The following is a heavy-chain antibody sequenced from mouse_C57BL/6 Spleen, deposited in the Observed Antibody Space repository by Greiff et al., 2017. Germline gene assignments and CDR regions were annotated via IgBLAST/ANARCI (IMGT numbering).Heavy chain of an antibody. CDR1: GYAFTNYL. J-gene: IGHJ2*01. V-gene: IGHV1-54*01. Sequence: QVQLKESGAELVRPGTSVKVSCKASGYAFTNYLIEWVKQRPGPGLAWIGEINPGSGCTNYNEKFKGKATLTADQSSSTAYMQLTSLTSEDSAVYFCARMGYWGQGTTLTVSS. CDR3: ARMGY. CDR2: INPGSGCT.